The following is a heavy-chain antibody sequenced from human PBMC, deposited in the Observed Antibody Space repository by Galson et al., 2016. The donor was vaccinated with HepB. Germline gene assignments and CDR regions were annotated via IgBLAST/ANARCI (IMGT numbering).Heavy chain of an antibody. J-gene: IGHJ6*02. D-gene: IGHD3-3*01. CDR2: INHSGST. Sequence: ETLSLTCAVSGGSSSGYDWNWIRQPPGKGLEWIGEINHSGSTKYNPSLNSRVTISVDTSTNQFSLKLSPVTAADTAVYYCAGGKGGERITIFGLLRRHDYYGMDVWGQGTTVTVS. CDR3: AGGKGGERITIFGLLRRHDYYGMDV. CDR1: GGSSSGYD. V-gene: IGHV4-34*01.